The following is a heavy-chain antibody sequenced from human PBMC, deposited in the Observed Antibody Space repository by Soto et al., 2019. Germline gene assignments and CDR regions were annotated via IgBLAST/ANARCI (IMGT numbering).Heavy chain of an antibody. D-gene: IGHD2-21*02. V-gene: IGHV3-23*01. CDR2: IGGRGGNA. Sequence: PGGALRLSCAASGFSFIDYAINWVRQVPGRGLEYVAGIGGRGGNAFYADSMKGRFSISRDNSKNTVYLHMHNLRVDDSAMYYCAKARHSGDFAGSYDSWGQGTLVPVS. J-gene: IGHJ5*02. CDR3: AKARHSGDFAGSYDS. CDR1: GFSFIDYA.